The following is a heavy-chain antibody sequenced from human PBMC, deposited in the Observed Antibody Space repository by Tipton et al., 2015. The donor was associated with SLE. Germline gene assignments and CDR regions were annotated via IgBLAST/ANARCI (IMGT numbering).Heavy chain of an antibody. V-gene: IGHV3-48*03. J-gene: IGHJ2*01. D-gene: IGHD1-20*01. CDR2: ISSSGSTI. CDR3: ARGLTGTTGRYFDL. CDR1: GFTFSSYE. Sequence: SLRLSCAASGFTFSSYEMNWVRQAPGKGLEWVSYISSSGSTIYYADSVKGRFTISRDNAKNSLYLQMNSLRAEDTAVYYCARGLTGTTGRYFDLWGRGTLVTVSS.